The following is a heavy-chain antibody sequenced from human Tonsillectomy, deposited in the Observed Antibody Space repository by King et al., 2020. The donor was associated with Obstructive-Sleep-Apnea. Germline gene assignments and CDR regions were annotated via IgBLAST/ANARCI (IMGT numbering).Heavy chain of an antibody. Sequence: QGQLVQSGAEVKKPGSSVKISCKASGGTFSSYAISWVRQAPGQGLEWMGGIIPILGIANYAQKFQGRVTITADKSTSTAYMELSSLRSEDTAVYYCGGGDGYNYDCWYWGQGTLVTVSS. D-gene: IGHD5-24*01. J-gene: IGHJ4*02. V-gene: IGHV1-69*09. CDR1: GGTFSSYA. CDR3: GGGDGYNYDCWY. CDR2: IIPILGIA.